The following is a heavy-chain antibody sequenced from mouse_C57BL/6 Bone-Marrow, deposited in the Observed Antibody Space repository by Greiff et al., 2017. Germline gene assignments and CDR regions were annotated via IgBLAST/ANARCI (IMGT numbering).Heavy chain of an antibody. V-gene: IGHV1-15*01. J-gene: IGHJ2*01. CDR3: TRGGITTVVVPVDY. D-gene: IGHD1-1*01. CDR1: GYTFTDYE. Sequence: VQLQQSGAELVRPGASVTLSCKASGYTFTDYEMHWVKQTPVHGLEWIGAIDPEAGGTAYNQKFQGKAILTADKSSSTAYMELRSLTSEDSAVYYCTRGGITTVVVPVDYGGQGTTRTGAS. CDR2: IDPEAGGT.